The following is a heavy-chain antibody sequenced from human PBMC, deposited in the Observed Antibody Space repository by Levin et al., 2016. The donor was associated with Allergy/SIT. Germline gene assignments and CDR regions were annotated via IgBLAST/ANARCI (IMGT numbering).Heavy chain of an antibody. J-gene: IGHJ4*02. CDR3: ARGTNLNDY. V-gene: IGHV3-30*07. Sequence: YCADSVKGRFTISRDNSKTTLYLQMNSLRAEDTAVYYCARGTNLNDYWGQGTLVTVSS. D-gene: IGHD1-14*01.